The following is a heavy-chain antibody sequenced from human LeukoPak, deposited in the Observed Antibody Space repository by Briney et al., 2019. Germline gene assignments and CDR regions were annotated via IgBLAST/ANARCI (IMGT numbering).Heavy chain of an antibody. Sequence: PSETLSLTCAVYGGSFSGYYWSWIRQPPGKGLEWIGEINHSGSTNYNPSLKSRVTISVDTSKNQFSLKLSPVTAADTAVYYCARQKKIVLVVYAIGYYFDYWGQGTLVTVSS. CDR3: ARQKKIVLVVYAIGYYFDY. CDR1: GGSFSGYY. J-gene: IGHJ4*02. V-gene: IGHV4-34*01. D-gene: IGHD2-8*02. CDR2: INHSGST.